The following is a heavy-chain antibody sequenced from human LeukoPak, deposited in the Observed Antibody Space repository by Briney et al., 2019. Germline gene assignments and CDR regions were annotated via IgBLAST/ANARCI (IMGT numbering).Heavy chain of an antibody. Sequence: PGGSLRLSCVASGFTFSSYWMTWVRQAPGKGLEWVANIKQDGSEKYYVDSVKGRFTISRDNAKNSLYLQMNSLRAEDTAVYYCARLYGVVVVAAPLDYWGQGTLVTVSS. CDR3: ARLYGVVVVAAPLDY. V-gene: IGHV3-7*01. D-gene: IGHD2-15*01. CDR1: GFTFSSYW. J-gene: IGHJ4*02. CDR2: IKQDGSEK.